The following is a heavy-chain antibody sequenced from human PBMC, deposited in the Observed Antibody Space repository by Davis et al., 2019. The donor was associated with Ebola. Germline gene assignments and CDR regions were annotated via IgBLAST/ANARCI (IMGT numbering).Heavy chain of an antibody. CDR2: ISSSSLTT. J-gene: IGHJ3*02. D-gene: IGHD2-8*02. CDR3: VKTRSNWWNDALEI. Sequence: GESLKISCVASGFTFSSYTMNWVRQAPGKGLEWLSYISSSSLTTYYADSVKGRFTISRDNSKSTLDLQMNSLRPEDTAVYYCVKTRSNWWNDALEIWGRGTMVIVSS. CDR1: GFTFSSYT. V-gene: IGHV3-48*01.